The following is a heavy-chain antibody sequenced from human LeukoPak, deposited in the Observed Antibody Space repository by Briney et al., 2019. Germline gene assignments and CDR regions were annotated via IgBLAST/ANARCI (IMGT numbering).Heavy chain of an antibody. J-gene: IGHJ4*02. V-gene: IGHV7-4-1*02. CDR2: IDTKTGNP. CDR3: AIHPSDSSGYFSY. CDR1: GYTFSSCA. D-gene: IGHD3-22*01. Sequence: ASVKVSCKASGYTFSSCAINWVRQAPGQGLEYMGWIDTKTGNPTYAQGFTGRFVFSLDTSVSTAYLQISSLKAEDTAVYYCAIHPSDSSGYFSYWGQGARVTVSS.